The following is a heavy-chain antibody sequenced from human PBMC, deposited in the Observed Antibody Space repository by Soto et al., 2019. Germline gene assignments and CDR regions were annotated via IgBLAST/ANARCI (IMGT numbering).Heavy chain of an antibody. CDR1: GFTFSSYA. V-gene: IGHV3-23*01. J-gene: IGHJ4*02. CDR2: ISGSGGST. D-gene: IGHD3-22*01. Sequence: GGSLRLSCAASGFTFSSYAMSWVRQAPGKGLEWVSAISGSGGSTYYADSVKGRFTISRDNSKNTLYLQMNSLRAEDTAVYYCAKDRGSYYYDSSGYSYWGQGTLVTV. CDR3: AKDRGSYYYDSSGYSY.